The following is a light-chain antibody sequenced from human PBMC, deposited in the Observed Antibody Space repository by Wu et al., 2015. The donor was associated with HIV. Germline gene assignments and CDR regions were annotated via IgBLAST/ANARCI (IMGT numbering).Light chain of an antibody. CDR3: QQHDISSIT. CDR2: AAS. Sequence: EIVLTQSPGTLSLSPGERATLSCKTSQSISRNYLAWYQQRPGQSPRLLIYAASSRAAGIPDRFSGSGSGTDFSLTISRLEPEDFAVYFCQQHDISSITFGQGTRLEIK. J-gene: IGKJ5*01. CDR1: QSISRNY. V-gene: IGKV3-20*01.